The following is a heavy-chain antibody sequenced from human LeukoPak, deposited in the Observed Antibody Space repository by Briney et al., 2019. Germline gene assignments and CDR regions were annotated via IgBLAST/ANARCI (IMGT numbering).Heavy chain of an antibody. V-gene: IGHV3-7*01. CDR3: VRGGGY. Sequence: GGSLRLSCAASGFSFSTYWMNWVRQAPGKGLEWMANIKQDGGEKYYVDSVKGRFTTSRDNAKNSLYLQMNSLRVDDTAVYYCVRGGGYWGQGTLVTVSS. D-gene: IGHD3-16*01. CDR2: IKQDGGEK. J-gene: IGHJ4*02. CDR1: GFSFSTYW.